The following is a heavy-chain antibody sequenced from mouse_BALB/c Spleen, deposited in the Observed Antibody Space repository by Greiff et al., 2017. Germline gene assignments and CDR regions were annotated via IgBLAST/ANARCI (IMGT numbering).Heavy chain of an antibody. CDR1: GFTFSSYT. Sequence: EVQLVESGGGLVQPGGSLKLSCAASGFTFSSYTMSWVRQTPEKRLEWVAYISNGGGSTYYPDTVKGRFTISRDNAKNTLYLQMSSLKSEDTAMYYCARHDGYYVGFAYWGQGTLVTVSA. D-gene: IGHD2-3*01. V-gene: IGHV5-12-2*01. J-gene: IGHJ3*01. CDR3: ARHDGYYVGFAY. CDR2: ISNGGGST.